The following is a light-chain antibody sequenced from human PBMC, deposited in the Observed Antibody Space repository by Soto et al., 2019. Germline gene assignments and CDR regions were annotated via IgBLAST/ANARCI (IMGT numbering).Light chain of an antibody. V-gene: IGKV4-1*01. CDR2: WAS. CDR1: QSLLHSSNNKNY. CDR3: QQYYSSPLT. Sequence: DIVMTQSPDSLPVSLGERATINCKSSQSLLHSSNNKNYLAWYQQKPGQPPKLLVYWASARESGAPDRFSGSGSGTDFALTISSLRAEDVAVYYCQQYYSSPLTFGGGTKVEIK. J-gene: IGKJ4*01.